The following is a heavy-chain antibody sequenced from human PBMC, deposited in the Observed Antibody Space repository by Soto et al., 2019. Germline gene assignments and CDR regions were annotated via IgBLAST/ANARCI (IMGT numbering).Heavy chain of an antibody. CDR3: SADRPDIGVGWWV. CDR1: GSGFISSG. V-gene: IGHV1-58*02. Sequence: GASVKVSCKASGSGFISSGIQWVRQAHGQRLEWIGWIVVASGQTNYAQNFRGRVAITRDTSTATAYIELTGLTSEDTAVYFCSADRPDIGVGWWVSGQGTTVTVSS. D-gene: IGHD2-15*01. CDR2: IVVASGQT. J-gene: IGHJ6*02.